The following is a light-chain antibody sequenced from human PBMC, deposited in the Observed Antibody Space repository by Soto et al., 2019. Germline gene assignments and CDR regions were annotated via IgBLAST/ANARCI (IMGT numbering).Light chain of an antibody. CDR1: QSVNSN. V-gene: IGKV3-15*01. CDR2: GAS. J-gene: IGKJ2*01. Sequence: EIVMTHSPATLSVSPGERATLSCRASQSVNSNLAWYQQKPGQAPRLLIYGASARATGFPARFSGSGSGTEFARRISILQSEDFSVYYCQHYINWQYTVGQGTNVDIK. CDR3: QHYINWQYT.